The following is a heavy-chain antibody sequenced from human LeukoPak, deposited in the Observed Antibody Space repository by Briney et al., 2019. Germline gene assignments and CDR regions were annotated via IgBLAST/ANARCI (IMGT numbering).Heavy chain of an antibody. J-gene: IGHJ4*02. Sequence: GGSLRLSCAASGFXFSRYSINWVRQAPGKGLEWVSYISSSSSTMYYADSVKGRFTISRDNAKDSLYLQMSSLRDEDTAVYYCARDYRGYQDYWGQGTLVTVSS. CDR3: ARDYRGYQDY. CDR1: GFXFSRYS. CDR2: ISSSSSTM. V-gene: IGHV3-48*02. D-gene: IGHD3-16*02.